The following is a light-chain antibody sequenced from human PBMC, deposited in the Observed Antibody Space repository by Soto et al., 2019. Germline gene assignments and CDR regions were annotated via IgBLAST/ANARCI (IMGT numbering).Light chain of an antibody. CDR3: QQYNNWPRT. Sequence: EIVMTQSPATLSVSPGERATLSCRASQSVSNNLAWYQQKPGQAPRLLIYGASTRATGIPATFSGSGSGTEFTLTISSLQSEDFALCYCQQYNNWPRTFGQGTKVEIK. CDR2: GAS. V-gene: IGKV3-15*01. CDR1: QSVSNN. J-gene: IGKJ1*01.